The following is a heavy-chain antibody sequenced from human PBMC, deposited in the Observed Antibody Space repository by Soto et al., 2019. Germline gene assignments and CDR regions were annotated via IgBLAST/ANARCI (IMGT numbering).Heavy chain of an antibody. CDR2: IYYSGST. Sequence: SETLSLTCTVSGGSISSYYWIWIRQPPGKGLEWIGYIYYSGSTNYNPSLKSRVTISVDTSKNQFSLKLSSVTAADTAVYYCARDRSSTPNWFDPWGQGTLVTVSS. CDR1: GGSISSYY. D-gene: IGHD6-6*01. CDR3: ARDRSSTPNWFDP. V-gene: IGHV4-59*01. J-gene: IGHJ5*02.